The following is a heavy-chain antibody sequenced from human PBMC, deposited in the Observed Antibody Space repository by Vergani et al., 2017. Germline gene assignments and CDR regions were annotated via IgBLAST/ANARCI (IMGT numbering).Heavy chain of an antibody. V-gene: IGHV3-73*02. CDR1: GLTFSDSA. D-gene: IGHD3/OR15-3a*01. CDR2: IRDKAYNYAT. J-gene: IGHJ6*04. Sequence: EVHLVESGGGLVQPGESLKLSCATSGLTFSDSAIHWVRQTSGKGLEWIGRIRDKAYNYATVYAVSVKGRSTISRYDSKKTAYLQMNGLTTEDTAVYYCFYDFWAGYDSGDVWGKGTTVTVSS. CDR3: FYDFWAGYDSGDV.